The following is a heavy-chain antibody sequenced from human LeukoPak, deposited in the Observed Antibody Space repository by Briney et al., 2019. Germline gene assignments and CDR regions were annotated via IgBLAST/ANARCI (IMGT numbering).Heavy chain of an antibody. V-gene: IGHV3-23*01. CDR2: ISGSGENT. CDR1: GFTFSSYA. D-gene: IGHD6-19*01. Sequence: GGSLRLSCAASGFTFSSYAMSWVRQAPGKGLEWVSGISGSGENTYYVDSVKGRFTISRDNSKNTLYLQMTNLRVEDAAVYFCAQDRFVSSGRDDYWGQGTLVTVSS. J-gene: IGHJ4*02. CDR3: AQDRFVSSGRDDY.